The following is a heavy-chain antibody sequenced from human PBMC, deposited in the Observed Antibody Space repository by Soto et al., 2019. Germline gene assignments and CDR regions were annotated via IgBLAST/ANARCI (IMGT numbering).Heavy chain of an antibody. J-gene: IGHJ6*02. V-gene: IGHV3-21*01. CDR2: IRNDRSYI. CDR3: ARKGYGDYGGMDV. D-gene: IGHD4-17*01. CDR1: GFTFSSYS. Sequence: EVQLVESGGGLVKPGGSLRLSCAASGFTFSSYSMNWVRQAPGKGLEWVSSIRNDRSYIYYADSVKGRFTISRDNAENSLYLQMNSLRAEDTAVYYCARKGYGDYGGMDVWGQGTTVTVSS.